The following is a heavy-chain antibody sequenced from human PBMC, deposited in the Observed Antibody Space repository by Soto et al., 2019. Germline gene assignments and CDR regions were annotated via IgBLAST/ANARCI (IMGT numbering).Heavy chain of an antibody. V-gene: IGHV4-59*08. Sequence: QVQLQESGPGLVKPSETLSLTCTVSGGSISSYYWSWIRQPPGKGLEWIGYIYYSGSTNYNPSLKTTLHLSVDTSKNQFSLKLSSVTAADTAVYYCARSKGKYYGSGSFQHWGQGTLVTVSS. CDR1: GGSISSYY. D-gene: IGHD3-10*01. J-gene: IGHJ1*01. CDR3: ARSKGKYYGSGSFQH. CDR2: IYYSGST.